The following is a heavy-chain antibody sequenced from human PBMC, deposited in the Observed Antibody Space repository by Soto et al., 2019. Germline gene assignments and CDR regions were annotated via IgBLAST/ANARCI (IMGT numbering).Heavy chain of an antibody. CDR2: IYSGGST. V-gene: IGHV3-53*01. CDR3: ARDHVYGDYPEYFQH. D-gene: IGHD4-17*01. Sequence: EVQLVESGGGLIQPGGSLRLSCAASGFTVSSKYMNWVRQAPGKGLEWVSVIYSGGSTYYADSVKGRFTISRDNSKNSLYLQMNSLRAEDTAVYYCARDHVYGDYPEYFQHWGQGTLVTVSS. J-gene: IGHJ1*01. CDR1: GFTVSSKY.